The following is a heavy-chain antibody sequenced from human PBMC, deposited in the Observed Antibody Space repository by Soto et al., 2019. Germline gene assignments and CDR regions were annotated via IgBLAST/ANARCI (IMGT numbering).Heavy chain of an antibody. V-gene: IGHV3-23*01. D-gene: IGHD2-2*01. CDR3: AKVIVVVPAARYFDY. J-gene: IGHJ4*02. CDR2: ISGSGGST. CDR1: GFTFSSYS. Sequence: GGSLRLSCAASGFTFSSYSMNWVRQAPGKGLEWVSAISGSGGSTYYADSVKGRFTISRDNSKNTLYLQMNSLRAEDTAVYYCAKVIVVVPAARYFDYWGQGTLVTVSS.